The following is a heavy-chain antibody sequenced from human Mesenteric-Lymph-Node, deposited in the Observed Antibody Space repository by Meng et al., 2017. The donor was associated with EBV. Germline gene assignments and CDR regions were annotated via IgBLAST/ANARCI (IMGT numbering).Heavy chain of an antibody. CDR3: ARGEKGPIDY. Sequence: QVPLQESGPRRVNPPHTLSLTCPVSSGSISSGGYYWSWIRQPPGKGLECIVYIYYSARTYYNPSLKSRVTISVDTSKNPFSLKLSSVTAADTAVYYCARGEKGPIDYWGQGTLVTVSS. V-gene: IGHV4-30-4*01. CDR1: SGSISSGGYY. J-gene: IGHJ4*02. CDR2: IYYSART.